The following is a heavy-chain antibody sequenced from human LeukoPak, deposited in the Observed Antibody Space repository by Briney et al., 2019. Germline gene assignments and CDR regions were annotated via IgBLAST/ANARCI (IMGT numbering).Heavy chain of an antibody. D-gene: IGHD2-8*01. Sequence: GGSLRLSCAASGFTVSNTFMSWVRQAPGKGLEWVAVIYSVGTTYYADSVKGRFTISRDNSKNTLCLQMNSLRPEDTAVYYCAKDTSIGKYCTNGVCSPFDYWGQGTLVTVSS. V-gene: IGHV3-53*01. CDR3: AKDTSIGKYCTNGVCSPFDY. CDR2: IYSVGTT. J-gene: IGHJ4*02. CDR1: GFTVSNTF.